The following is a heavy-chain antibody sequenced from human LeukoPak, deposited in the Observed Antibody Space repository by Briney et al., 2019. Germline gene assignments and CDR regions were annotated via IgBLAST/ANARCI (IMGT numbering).Heavy chain of an antibody. CDR1: GGTFSSYA. CDR3: ARVYYYDSRGYPDY. CDR2: IIPIFGTA. J-gene: IGHJ4*02. D-gene: IGHD3-22*01. Sequence: SVKVSCKASGGTFSSYAISWVRQAPGQGLEWMGGIIPIFGTANYAQKFQGRVTITADESTSTAYMELSSLRSEDTAVYYCARVYYYDSRGYPDYWGQGTLVTVSS. V-gene: IGHV1-69*13.